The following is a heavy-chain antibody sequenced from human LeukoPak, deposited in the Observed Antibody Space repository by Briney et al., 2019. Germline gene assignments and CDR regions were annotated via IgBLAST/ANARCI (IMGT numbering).Heavy chain of an antibody. J-gene: IGHJ4*02. Sequence: PSETLSLTCTASGGSISGYYCSWIRQPPGKGLEWIGYMYYSGSTNYNPSLKSRVTISVDTSKNQFSLKLSSVTAADTAVYYCARDPSLFGGYFDYWGQGALVTVSS. CDR1: GGSISGYY. D-gene: IGHD3-10*01. V-gene: IGHV4-59*01. CDR3: ARDPSLFGGYFDY. CDR2: MYYSGST.